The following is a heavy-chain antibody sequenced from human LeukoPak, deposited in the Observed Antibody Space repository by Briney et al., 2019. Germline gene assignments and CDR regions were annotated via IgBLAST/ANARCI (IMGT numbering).Heavy chain of an antibody. V-gene: IGHV3-21*05. J-gene: IGHJ4*02. CDR1: GFTFSLYA. Sequence: PGGSLRLSCAASGFTFSLYAMNWVRQAPGKGLEWVSYINDDSSDIHYAGSVRGRFTISRDDARKTLYLQLSSLRVEDTAVYCCARDTFQPGLIDSWGQGTLVTVSS. CDR3: ARDTFQPGLIDS. D-gene: IGHD2-2*01. CDR2: INDDSSDI.